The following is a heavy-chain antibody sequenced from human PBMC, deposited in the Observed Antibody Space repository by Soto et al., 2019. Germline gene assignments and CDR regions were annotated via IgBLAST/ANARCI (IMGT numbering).Heavy chain of an antibody. J-gene: IGHJ5*02. CDR3: ARGCSSGLGVGFDP. CDR1: GYTFTSYG. Sequence: ASVKVSCKASGYTFTSYGISWVRQAPGQGLEWMGWISAYNGNTNYAQKLQGRVTMTTDTSTSTAYMELRSLRSADTAGYYYARGCSSGLGVGFDPWGQGTTATVSS. V-gene: IGHV1-18*01. D-gene: IGHD6-25*01. CDR2: ISAYNGNT.